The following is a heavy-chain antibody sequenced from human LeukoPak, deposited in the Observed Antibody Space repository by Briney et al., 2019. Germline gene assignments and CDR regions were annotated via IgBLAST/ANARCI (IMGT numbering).Heavy chain of an antibody. CDR2: ISYDGSNK. CDR1: GFTFSSYG. V-gene: IGHV3-30*18. J-gene: IGHJ5*02. D-gene: IGHD6-19*01. CDR3: AKDPRQWLVNWFDP. Sequence: PGGSLRLSCAASGFTFSSYGMHWVRQAPGKGLEWVAVISYDGSNKYYADSVKGRFTISRDNSKNTLYLQMNSLRAEDTAVYYCAKDPRQWLVNWFDPWGQGTLVTVSS.